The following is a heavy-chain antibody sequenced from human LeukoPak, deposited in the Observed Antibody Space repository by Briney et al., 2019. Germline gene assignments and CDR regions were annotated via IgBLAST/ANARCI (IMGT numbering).Heavy chain of an antibody. CDR3: VIYYFDY. CDR2: IKQDGTEK. CDR1: GFTFTTYW. Sequence: PGGSLRLSCGASGFTFTTYWMSWVRQAPGKGLEWVANIKQDGTEKYYVDSVKGRFTISRDYARNSLYLQFYCARLSEMFRGPQVIYYFDYWGQGTLVTVSS. V-gene: IGHV3-7*01. J-gene: IGHJ4*02. D-gene: IGHD3-10*01.